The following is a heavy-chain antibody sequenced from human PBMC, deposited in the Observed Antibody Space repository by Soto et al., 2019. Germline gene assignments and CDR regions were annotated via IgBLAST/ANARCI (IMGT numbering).Heavy chain of an antibody. CDR2: VRYSGDS. Sequence: SETLSLTCGVSGISISNSYWTWIRQPPGKGLEWIGYVRYSGDSDYNASLRSRVTMSVDTSVSQVSLKLSSVTAADTAVYYCASSYHYKKFPYACWGQGTLVTVSS. CDR1: GISISNSY. V-gene: IGHV4-59*01. J-gene: IGHJ4*02. CDR3: ASSYHYKKFPYAC. D-gene: IGHD5-12*01.